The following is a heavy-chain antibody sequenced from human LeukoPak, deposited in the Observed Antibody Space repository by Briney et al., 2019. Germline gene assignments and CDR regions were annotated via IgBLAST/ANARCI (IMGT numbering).Heavy chain of an antibody. CDR3: ARSNSDSGDY. CDR2: ISSSSSTI. Sequence: HPGGSLRLSCAASGFTFSSYSMNWVRQAPGKGLEWVSYISSSSSTIYCADSVKGRFTISRDNAKNSLYLQMNSLRAEDTAVYYCARSNSDSGDYWGQGTLVTVSS. J-gene: IGHJ4*02. D-gene: IGHD4-23*01. CDR1: GFTFSSYS. V-gene: IGHV3-48*04.